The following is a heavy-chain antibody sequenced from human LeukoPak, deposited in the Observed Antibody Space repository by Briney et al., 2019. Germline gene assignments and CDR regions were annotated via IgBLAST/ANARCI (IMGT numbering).Heavy chain of an antibody. D-gene: IGHD4-23*01. V-gene: IGHV4-31*03. CDR3: ARARGGKNPIDY. Sequence: SETLSLTCTVSGGSISSGGYYWRWIRQHPGKGLEWIGYIYYSGSTYYNPSLKSRVTISVDTSKNQFSLKLSSVTAADTAVYYCARARGGKNPIDYWGQGTLVTVSS. CDR2: IYYSGST. CDR1: GGSISSGGYY. J-gene: IGHJ4*02.